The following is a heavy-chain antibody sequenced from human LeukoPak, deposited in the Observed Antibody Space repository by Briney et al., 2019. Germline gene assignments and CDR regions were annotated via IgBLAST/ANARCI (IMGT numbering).Heavy chain of an antibody. D-gene: IGHD6-13*01. CDR2: IYPGDSDT. Sequence: GESLKISCKGSGYSFTSYWIGWVRQMPGKGLEWMGIIYPGDSDTRYSPSFQGQVTISADKSISTAYLQWSSLKASDTAMYYCARLLGSILATGAFDIWGQGTMVTVSS. CDR1: GYSFTSYW. V-gene: IGHV5-51*01. CDR3: ARLLGSILATGAFDI. J-gene: IGHJ3*02.